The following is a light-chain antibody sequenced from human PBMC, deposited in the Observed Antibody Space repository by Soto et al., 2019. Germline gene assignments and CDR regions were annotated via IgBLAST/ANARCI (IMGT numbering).Light chain of an antibody. Sequence: SYELTQPPSVSVSPGQTASITCSGDKLGAKYTCWYQQKPGQSPVLVIYQHSQRPSGIPERFSGSNSGNTATLTISGTQAMDEADYYCQAWDSSTEVVFGGGTKLTVL. V-gene: IGLV3-1*01. CDR1: KLGAKY. CDR2: QHS. J-gene: IGLJ2*01. CDR3: QAWDSSTEVV.